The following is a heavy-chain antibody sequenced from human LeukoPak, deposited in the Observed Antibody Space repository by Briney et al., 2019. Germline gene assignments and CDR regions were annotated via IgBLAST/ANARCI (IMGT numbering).Heavy chain of an antibody. CDR1: GYTFTSYG. Sequence: ASVKVSCKASGYTFTSYGISWVRQAPGQGLEWMGWIIAYNGNTNYAQKLQGRVTMTTDTSTSTAYMELRSLRSDDTAVYYCARHTTMVRGVMENDYWGQGTLVTVSS. CDR3: ARHTTMVRGVMENDY. V-gene: IGHV1-18*01. CDR2: IIAYNGNT. J-gene: IGHJ4*02. D-gene: IGHD3-10*01.